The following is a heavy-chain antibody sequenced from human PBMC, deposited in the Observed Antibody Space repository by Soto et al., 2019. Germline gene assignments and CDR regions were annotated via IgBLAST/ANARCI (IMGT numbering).Heavy chain of an antibody. V-gene: IGHV1-18*01. D-gene: IGHD6-13*01. Sequence: HVPLVQSGAEVRKPGDSVKVSCKASGYTFTTYGITWVRQAPGQGLEWLGWTSGHNGNAEYAQKVQGRVTMTTDTSTRAAYMGLRSLRSDDTAVYYCARVSIALEYSTTPFHYWGQGTLVTVSS. CDR2: TSGHNGNA. CDR3: ARVSIALEYSTTPFHY. CDR1: GYTFTTYG. J-gene: IGHJ4*02.